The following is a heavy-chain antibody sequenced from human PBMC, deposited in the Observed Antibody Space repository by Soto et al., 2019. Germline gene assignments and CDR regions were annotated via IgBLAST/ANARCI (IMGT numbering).Heavy chain of an antibody. CDR1: GDSIRKSSSY. CDR2: FYYNGNT. D-gene: IGHD6-19*01. Sequence: SETLSLTCSVSGDSIRKSSSYWGWIRQSPGKGPEWIGTFYYNGNTYYNPSLESRGAISVDTSKNQFTLRLASLTAADTAVYYCVSRHEYGSQYRFDDWGRGTLVTVSS. V-gene: IGHV4-39*01. J-gene: IGHJ4*02. CDR3: VSRHEYGSQYRFDD.